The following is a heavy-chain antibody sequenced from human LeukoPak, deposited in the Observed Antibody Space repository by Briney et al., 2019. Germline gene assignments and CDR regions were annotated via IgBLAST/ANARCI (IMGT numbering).Heavy chain of an antibody. V-gene: IGHV4-4*09. CDR1: GGSISSYY. J-gene: IGHJ5*02. CDR3: ARHISGGDRENWFDP. Sequence: KPSETLSLTCTVSGGSISSYYWSWIRQPPGKGLEWIGYIYTSGSTNYNPSLKSRVTISVDTSKNQFSLKLSSVTAADTAVYYCARHISGGDRENWFDPWGQGTLVTVSS. D-gene: IGHD2-21*02. CDR2: IYTSGST.